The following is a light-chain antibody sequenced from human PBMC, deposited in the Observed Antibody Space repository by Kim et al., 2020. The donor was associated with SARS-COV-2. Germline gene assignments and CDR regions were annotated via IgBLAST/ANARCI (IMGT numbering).Light chain of an antibody. CDR2: GAS. J-gene: IGKJ2*01. CDR3: QQYRA. Sequence: DTLSLSPGERATLSCRASQSVSSSYLAWYQQKPGRAPRLRIYGASSRATGIPDRFSGRGSGTDFTRTISRLEPEDFAVYYCQQYRAFGQGTKLAI. V-gene: IGKV3-20*01. CDR1: QSVSSSY.